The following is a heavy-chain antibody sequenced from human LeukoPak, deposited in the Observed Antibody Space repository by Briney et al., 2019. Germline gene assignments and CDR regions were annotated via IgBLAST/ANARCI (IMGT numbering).Heavy chain of an antibody. CDR3: ARVPYYDILTGYSGP. J-gene: IGHJ5*02. V-gene: IGHV1-18*01. Sequence: ASVKVSCKASGYTFTSYGISWVRQAPGQGLEWMGWISAHNGNTNYAQKLQGRVTMTTDTSTSTAYMELRSLRSDDTAVYYCARVPYYDILTGYSGPWGQGTLVTVSS. D-gene: IGHD3-9*01. CDR1: GYTFTSYG. CDR2: ISAHNGNT.